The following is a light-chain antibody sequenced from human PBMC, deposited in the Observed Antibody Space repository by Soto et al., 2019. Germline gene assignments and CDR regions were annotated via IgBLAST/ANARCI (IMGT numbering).Light chain of an antibody. Sequence: AIRMTQPPSSFSASTGDRVTITCRARQGISSYLAWYQQKPGKAPKLLISAASRLQSGVPSRFSGRGSGTDFTLTISSLQPEDFATYYCLQDYDYPRTFGQGTKVDIK. CDR1: QGISSY. CDR2: AAS. CDR3: LQDYDYPRT. J-gene: IGKJ1*01. V-gene: IGKV1-8*01.